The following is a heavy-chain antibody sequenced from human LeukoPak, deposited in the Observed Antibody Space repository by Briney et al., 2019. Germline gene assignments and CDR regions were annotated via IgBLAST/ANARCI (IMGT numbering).Heavy chain of an antibody. J-gene: IGHJ4*02. CDR1: SDSICSSSYY. D-gene: IGHD1-26*01. V-gene: IGHV4-39*01. CDR3: ARQGERPGISAY. CDR2: IFSGST. Sequence: PSETLSLTCIVSSDSICSSSYYWGWVRQPPGKGLEWIGSIFSGSTYYNPSLKSRVTISLNTSKNQLSLNLSSVTAADTAVYYCARQGERPGISAYWGQGTLVTVSS.